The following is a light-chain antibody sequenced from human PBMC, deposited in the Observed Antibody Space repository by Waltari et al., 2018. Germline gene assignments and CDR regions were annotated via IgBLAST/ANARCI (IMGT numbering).Light chain of an antibody. J-gene: IGKJ5*01. Sequence: DIQMTQSPSTLSASIGDRVTITCRASQSLSSWLAWYQQSPGKAPKLLVYDASPLQSGVPSRFSGSGSGTEFTLTISSLQPEDFATYYCQHYTRYSITFGQGTRLEIK. CDR3: QHYTRYSIT. V-gene: IGKV1-5*01. CDR1: QSLSSW. CDR2: DAS.